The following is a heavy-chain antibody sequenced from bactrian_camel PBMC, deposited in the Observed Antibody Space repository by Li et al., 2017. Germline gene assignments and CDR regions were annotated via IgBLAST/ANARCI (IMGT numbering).Heavy chain of an antibody. D-gene: IGHD2*01. CDR1: GFTFDDHD. V-gene: IGHV3S63*01. Sequence: HVQLVESGGGSVQAGGSLRLSCAASGFTFDDHDMGWFRQAPGKDLKDREGVAAAALGGGRENYADSVKGRFALSRDNAKNTLYLQMNSLKPGDTGRYCCAADPFARPCVTKFVTVLSYYGQGTQVTVS. CDR2: AALGGGRE. J-gene: IGHJ4*01.